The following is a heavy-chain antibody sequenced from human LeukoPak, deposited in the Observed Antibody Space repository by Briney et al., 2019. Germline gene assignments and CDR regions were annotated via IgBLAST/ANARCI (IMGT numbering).Heavy chain of an antibody. CDR1: GYTFTGYY. CDR3: ARKLPGGWHDAFDI. J-gene: IGHJ3*02. CDR2: INPNSGGT. Sequence: ASVNVSCKASGYTFTGYYMHWVRQAPGQGLEWMGWINPNSGGTNYAQKFKGRVTMTRDTSINTAYMELSSLRSEDTAVYYCARKLPGGWHDAFDIWGQGTMVTVSS. V-gene: IGHV1-2*02. D-gene: IGHD6-19*01.